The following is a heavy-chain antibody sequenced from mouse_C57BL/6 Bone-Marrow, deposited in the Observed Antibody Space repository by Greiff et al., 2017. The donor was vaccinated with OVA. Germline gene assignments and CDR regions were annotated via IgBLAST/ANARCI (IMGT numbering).Heavy chain of an antibody. D-gene: IGHD2-4*01. CDR1: GFTFSDYY. Sequence: DVKLVESEGGLVQPGSSMKLSCTASGFTFSDYYMAWVRQVPEKGLEWVANINYDGSSTYYLDSLKSRFIISRDNAKTILYLQMSSLKSEDTATYYCAREGIYYDYRWYWYFDVWGTGTTVTVSS. CDR3: AREGIYYDYRWYWYFDV. CDR2: INYDGSST. V-gene: IGHV5-16*01. J-gene: IGHJ1*03.